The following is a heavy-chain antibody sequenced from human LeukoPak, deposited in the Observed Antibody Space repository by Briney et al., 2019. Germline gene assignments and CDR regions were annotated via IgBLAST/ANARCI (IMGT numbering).Heavy chain of an antibody. J-gene: IGHJ6*03. D-gene: IGHD2-2*01. V-gene: IGHV5-51*01. CDR2: IYPGDSDT. CDR3: ARHVRGYCSSTSCYGGPHLPYYYYYYMDV. Sequence: GESLKISCKGSGYSFTIYWIAWVRQMPGKGLEWTGIIYPGDSDTRYSPSFQGQVTISADKSISTAYLQWSSLKASDTAMYYCARHVRGYCSSTSCYGGPHLPYYYYYYMDVWGKGTTVTVSS. CDR1: GYSFTIYW.